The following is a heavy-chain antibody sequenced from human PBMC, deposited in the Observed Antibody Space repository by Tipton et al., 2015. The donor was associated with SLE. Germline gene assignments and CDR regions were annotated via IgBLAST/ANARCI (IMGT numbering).Heavy chain of an antibody. Sequence: SLRLSCAASGFTFDDYAMHWVRQAPGKGLEWVSGISWNSGSIGYADSVKGRFTISRDNAKNSLYLQMNSLRAEDTAIYYCVRDGEYRKIDDYWGQGTLVTVSS. J-gene: IGHJ4*02. CDR3: VRDGEYRKIDDY. CDR2: ISWNSGSI. D-gene: IGHD3-10*01. CDR1: GFTFDDYA. V-gene: IGHV3-9*01.